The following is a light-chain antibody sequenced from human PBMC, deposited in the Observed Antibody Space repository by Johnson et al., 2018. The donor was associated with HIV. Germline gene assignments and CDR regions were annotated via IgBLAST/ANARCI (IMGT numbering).Light chain of an antibody. CDR2: DNN. CDR3: GTWDSSLSAGGV. V-gene: IGLV1-51*01. J-gene: IGLJ1*01. Sequence: HSVLTQPPSVSAAPGQKVTISCSGSSSNIGNNYVSWYQQLPGTAPKLLIYDNNKRPSGIPDRFYGSKSGTSATLGITGLQTGDEADYYCGTWDSSLSAGGVFGTGTKVTVL. CDR1: SSNIGNNY.